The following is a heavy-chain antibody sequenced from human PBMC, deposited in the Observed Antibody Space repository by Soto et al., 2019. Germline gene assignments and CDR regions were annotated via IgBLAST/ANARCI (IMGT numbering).Heavy chain of an antibody. J-gene: IGHJ5*02. CDR1: GYTFTGYY. V-gene: IGHV1-2*04. D-gene: IGHD6-19*01. Sequence: ASVKVSCKTSGYTFTGYYIHWVRQAPGQGLEWMGWINPHTGVTNYAQNFQGWVTMTRDTSISTVYMEMTRLKSDDTAVYYCARESGGVACTPDPWGQLTLVTV. CDR3: ARESGGVACTPDP. CDR2: INPHTGVT.